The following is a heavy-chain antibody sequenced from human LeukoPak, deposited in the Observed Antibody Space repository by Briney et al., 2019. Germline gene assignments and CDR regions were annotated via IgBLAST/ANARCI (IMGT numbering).Heavy chain of an antibody. CDR3: AKDLLRFLEWPEGMDV. J-gene: IGHJ6*02. CDR2: ISYDGSNK. Sequence: PGGSLRLSCAASGFTFSSYGMHWVRQAPGKGLEWVAVISYDGSNKYYADSVKGRFTISRDNSKNTLYLQMNSLRAEDTAVYYCAKDLLRFLEWPEGMDVWGQGTTVTVSS. CDR1: GFTFSSYG. D-gene: IGHD3-3*01. V-gene: IGHV3-30*18.